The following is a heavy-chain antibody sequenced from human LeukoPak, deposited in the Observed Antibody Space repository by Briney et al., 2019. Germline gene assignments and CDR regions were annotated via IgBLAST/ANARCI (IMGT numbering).Heavy chain of an antibody. D-gene: IGHD4-17*01. Sequence: PGGSLRLSCKGSGYSFTSYWIGWVRQMPGKGLEWMGIIYPGDSDTRYSPSFQGQVTISAHKTISTAYLQWSSLKASDTAMYYCARTTTVTCFDYWGQGTLVTVSS. CDR2: IYPGDSDT. CDR1: GYSFTSYW. J-gene: IGHJ4*02. CDR3: ARTTTVTCFDY. V-gene: IGHV5-51*03.